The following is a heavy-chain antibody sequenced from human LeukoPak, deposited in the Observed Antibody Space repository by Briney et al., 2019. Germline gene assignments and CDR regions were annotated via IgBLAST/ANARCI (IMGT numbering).Heavy chain of an antibody. V-gene: IGHV3-23*01. CDR3: AKRQHWGQLAHDAFDI. CDR2: ISGSGGST. CDR1: GFTFSSYA. J-gene: IGHJ3*02. Sequence: GGSLRLSCAASGFTFSSYAMSWVRQAPGKGLEWVSAISGSGGSTYYADSVKGRFTIPRDNSKNTLYLQMNSLRAEDTAVYYCAKRQHWGQLAHDAFDIWGQGTMVTVSS. D-gene: IGHD6-13*01.